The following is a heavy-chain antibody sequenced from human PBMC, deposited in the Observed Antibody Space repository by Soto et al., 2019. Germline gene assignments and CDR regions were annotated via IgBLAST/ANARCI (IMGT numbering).Heavy chain of an antibody. CDR3: VRHEQGPAFDP. CDR1: GGSFSRYY. CDR2: INHSGST. Sequence: PSETLSLTCAVYGGSFSRYYSTWIRQPPGTGLEWIGEINHSGSTNYNPSLKSRVTISVDTSKNQFSLKLRSVTVADVAVYYCVRHEQGPAFDPWGQGTLVTVSS. V-gene: IGHV4-34*01. D-gene: IGHD6-13*01. J-gene: IGHJ5*02.